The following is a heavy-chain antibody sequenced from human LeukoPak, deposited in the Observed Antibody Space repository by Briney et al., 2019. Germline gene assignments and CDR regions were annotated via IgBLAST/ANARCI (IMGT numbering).Heavy chain of an antibody. CDR3: ARERGVVVTAIWDY. V-gene: IGHV3-33*01. CDR2: IRFDGSHI. D-gene: IGHD2-21*02. CDR1: GFTFSRYG. J-gene: IGHJ4*02. Sequence: GGSLRLSCAASGFTFSRYGMHWVRQAPGKGLEWVAVIRFDGSHIFYADSVKGRFTISRDNTKNTVYLQMNSLRAEDTAVYYCARERGVVVTAIWDYWGQGTLVTVSS.